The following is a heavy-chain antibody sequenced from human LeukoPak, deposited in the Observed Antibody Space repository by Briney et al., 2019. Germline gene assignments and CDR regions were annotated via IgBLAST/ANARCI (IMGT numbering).Heavy chain of an antibody. D-gene: IGHD3-22*01. V-gene: IGHV1-69*13. CDR1: GGTFSSYA. CDR2: IIPIFGTA. CDR3: ASSHYYDSSGYYYLFDY. Sequence: SVKVSCKASGGTFSSYAISWVRQAPGQGLEWMGGIIPIFGTANYAQKFQGRVTITADESTSTAYMELSSLRSEDTAVYYCASSHYYDSSGYYYLFDYRGQGTLVTVSS. J-gene: IGHJ4*02.